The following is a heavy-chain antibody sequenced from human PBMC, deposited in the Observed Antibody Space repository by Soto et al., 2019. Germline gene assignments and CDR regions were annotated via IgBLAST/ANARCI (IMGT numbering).Heavy chain of an antibody. CDR2: IAETGSST. CDR1: GLNFNGYT. Sequence: GGSLRLSCATSGLNFNGYTMSWARQAPGQGLEWVSGIAETGSSTYYADSVKGRFTISRDNSENTLYLQMNNLRAEDTAIYYCAKPVYGSGSPDYWVQGTLVTVSS. D-gene: IGHD3-10*01. J-gene: IGHJ4*02. CDR3: AKPVYGSGSPDY. V-gene: IGHV3-23*01.